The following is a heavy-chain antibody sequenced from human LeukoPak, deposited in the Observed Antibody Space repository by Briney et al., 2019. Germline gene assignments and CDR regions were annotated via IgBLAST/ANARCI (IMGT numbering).Heavy chain of an antibody. J-gene: IGHJ5*02. Sequence: SETLSLTCTVSGGSISSYYWSWIRQPPGKGLEWIGYIYTSGSTKFNPSLKSRVTISLDTSKSQFSLQLRSVTAADTAVYYCARQGWGNWFDPWAQGTLVTVSS. CDR2: IYTSGST. V-gene: IGHV4-4*09. D-gene: IGHD1-26*01. CDR1: GGSISSYY. CDR3: ARQGWGNWFDP.